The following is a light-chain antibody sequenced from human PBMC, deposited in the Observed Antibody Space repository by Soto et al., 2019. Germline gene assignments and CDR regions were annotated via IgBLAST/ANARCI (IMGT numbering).Light chain of an antibody. J-gene: IGLJ3*02. CDR1: STDFVSYNR. V-gene: IGLV2-18*01. CDR2: EVS. CDR3: QAYDYSLTAFV. Sequence: QSALTQPPSVSGSPGQSVTISCTGTSTDFVSYNRVSWYQQPPGTAPKLMIYEVSKRPSGVPDRFSGSKSGNTASLTISGLQAADEADYYCQAYDYSLTAFVFGGGTKLTVL.